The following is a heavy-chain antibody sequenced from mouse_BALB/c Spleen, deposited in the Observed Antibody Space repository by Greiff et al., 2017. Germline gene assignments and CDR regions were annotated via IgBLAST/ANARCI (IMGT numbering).Heavy chain of an antibody. Sequence: VQLKQSGAELVKPGASVKLSCTASGFNIKDTYMHWVKQRPEQGLEWIGRIDPANGNTKYDPKFQGKATITADTSSNTAYLQLSSLTSEDTAVYYCARPYYYGSSYVYAMDYWGQGTSVTVSS. V-gene: IGHV14-3*02. D-gene: IGHD1-1*01. CDR3: ARPYYYGSSYVYAMDY. CDR2: IDPANGNT. J-gene: IGHJ4*01. CDR1: GFNIKDTY.